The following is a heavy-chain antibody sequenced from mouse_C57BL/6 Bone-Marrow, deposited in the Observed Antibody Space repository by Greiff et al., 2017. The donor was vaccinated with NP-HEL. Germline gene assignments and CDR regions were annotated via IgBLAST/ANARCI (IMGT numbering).Heavy chain of an antibody. CDR3: ARIYDVYYGFAY. V-gene: IGHV2-9-1*01. D-gene: IGHD2-3*01. CDR2: IWTGGGT. CDR1: GFSLTSYA. Sequence: VKLMESGPGLVAPSQSLSITCTVSGFSLTSYAISWVRQPPGKGLEWLGVIWTGGGTNYNSALKSRLSISKDNSTSQVFLTMNSLQTDDTARYYCARIYDVYYGFAYWGQGTLVTVSA. J-gene: IGHJ3*01.